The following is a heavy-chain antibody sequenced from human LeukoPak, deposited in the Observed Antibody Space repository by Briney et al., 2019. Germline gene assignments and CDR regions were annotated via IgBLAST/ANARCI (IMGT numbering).Heavy chain of an antibody. CDR2: INPSSGGT. CDR3: AIDRGTAFGPQSSTSFDY. V-gene: IGHV1-2*04. D-gene: IGHD2-2*01. Sequence: ASVNLSFNCSGYTFTGYCMHWVRHAPGQGLEWMGGINPSSGGTKYAQNFQGWITMIRDTSVRTAYIELTRMRSDDTAVYCCAIDRGTAFGPQSSTSFDYWGQGNLVTVSS. J-gene: IGHJ4*02. CDR1: GYTFTGYC.